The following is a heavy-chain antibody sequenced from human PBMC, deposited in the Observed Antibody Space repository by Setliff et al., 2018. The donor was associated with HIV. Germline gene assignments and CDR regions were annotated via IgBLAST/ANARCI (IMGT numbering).Heavy chain of an antibody. D-gene: IGHD3-3*01. V-gene: IGHV4-61*09. J-gene: IGHJ3*01. CDR3: ARNPAPARWDCWSGGGFAFDV. Sequence: SETLSLTCTVSGASISSGSYYWSWIRQPAGKGLEWIGHIYTSGSTNYNPSLKSRATIYLDTSRNQFSLILDSMTAADAALYYCARNPAPARWDCWSGGGFAFDVWGQGTTVTVSS. CDR2: IYTSGST. CDR1: GASISSGSYY.